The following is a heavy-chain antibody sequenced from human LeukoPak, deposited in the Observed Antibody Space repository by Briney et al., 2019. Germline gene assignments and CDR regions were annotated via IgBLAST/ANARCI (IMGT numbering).Heavy chain of an antibody. V-gene: IGHV1-18*01. Sequence: ASVKVSCKASGYTFTSFGISWVRQAPGQGLEWMGWISTYNGYTNYAQILQGRVTMTTDTSATTAYMELSSLRSEDTAVYYCARGGTFDYWGQGTLVTVSS. CDR2: ISTYNGYT. CDR1: GYTFTSFG. J-gene: IGHJ4*02. CDR3: ARGGTFDY.